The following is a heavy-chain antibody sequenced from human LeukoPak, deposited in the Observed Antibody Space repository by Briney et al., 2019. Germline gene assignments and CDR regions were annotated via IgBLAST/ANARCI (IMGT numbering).Heavy chain of an antibody. Sequence: ASVKVSCKASGCAFTSYGISWVRQAPGQGLEWMGWISAYNDNTNYVQKLQGRVTMTTDISTSTAYMELRSLGSDDTAVYYCARVDILTGFYTYFDYWGQGTRLTVSS. CDR3: ARVDILTGFYTYFDY. D-gene: IGHD3-9*01. V-gene: IGHV1-18*04. CDR2: ISAYNDNT. CDR1: GCAFTSYG. J-gene: IGHJ4*02.